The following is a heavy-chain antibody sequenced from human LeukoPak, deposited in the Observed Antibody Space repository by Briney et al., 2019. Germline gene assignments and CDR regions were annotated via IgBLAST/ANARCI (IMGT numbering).Heavy chain of an antibody. D-gene: IGHD2-21*02. V-gene: IGHV3-30-3*01. CDR1: GFTFSSYA. CDR2: ISYDGSNK. Sequence: RSLRLSCAASGFTFSSYAMHWVRQAPGKGLEWVAVISYDGSNKYYADSVKGRFTVSRDNSKNTLYLQMNSLRAEDTAVYYCARLNCGGDCYPTPGGAFDIWGQGTMVTVSS. J-gene: IGHJ3*02. CDR3: ARLNCGGDCYPTPGGAFDI.